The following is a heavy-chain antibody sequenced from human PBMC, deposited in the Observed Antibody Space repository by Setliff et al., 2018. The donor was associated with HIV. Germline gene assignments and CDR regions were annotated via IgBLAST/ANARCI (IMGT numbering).Heavy chain of an antibody. J-gene: IGHJ6*03. V-gene: IGHV3-23*01. CDR2: ISGSGGST. CDR3: AKHECSGGCYYYMDV. CDR1: GFTFSSYA. Sequence: GESLKISCAASGFTFSSYAMSWVRQAPGKGPEWVSAISGSGGSTYYADSVKGRFTISRDKSKNTLYLQLNSLRAEDTAVYYCAKHECSGGCYYYMDVWGKGVMVTVSS. D-gene: IGHD2-15*01.